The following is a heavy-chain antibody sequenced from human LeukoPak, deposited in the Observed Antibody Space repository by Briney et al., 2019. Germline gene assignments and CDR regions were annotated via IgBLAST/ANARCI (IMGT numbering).Heavy chain of an antibody. CDR3: AKDARSHMVRGVLGFDP. CDR2: ISWNSGSI. V-gene: IGHV3-9*01. Sequence: AGGPLRLSCAASGFTFSSYAMSWVRQAPGKGLEWVSGISWNSGSIGYADSVKGRFTISRDNAKNSLYLQMNSLRAEDTALYYCAKDARSHMVRGVLGFDPWGQGTLVTVSS. D-gene: IGHD3-10*01. CDR1: GFTFSSYA. J-gene: IGHJ5*02.